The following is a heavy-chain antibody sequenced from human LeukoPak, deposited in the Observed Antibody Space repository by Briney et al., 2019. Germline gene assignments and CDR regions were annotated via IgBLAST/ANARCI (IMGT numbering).Heavy chain of an antibody. J-gene: IGHJ6*03. Sequence: PSETLSLTCTVSGGSISSYYWSWIRQPAGKGLEWIGRIYTSGSTNYNPSLKSRVTMSVDTSKNQFSLKLSSVTAADTAVYYCARGAWLQSEYYYYYYYMDVWGKGTTVTISS. D-gene: IGHD5-24*01. CDR3: ARGAWLQSEYYYYYYYMDV. CDR1: GGSISSYY. CDR2: IYTSGST. V-gene: IGHV4-4*07.